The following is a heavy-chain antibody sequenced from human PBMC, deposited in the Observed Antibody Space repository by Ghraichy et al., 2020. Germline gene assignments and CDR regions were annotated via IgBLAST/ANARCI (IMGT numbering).Heavy chain of an antibody. V-gene: IGHV4-39*01. J-gene: IGHJ4*02. Sequence: ESLSLTCTVSGGSISSSSYYWGWIRQPPGKGLEWIGSIYYSGSTYYNPSLKSRVTISVDTSKNQFSLKLSSVTAADTAVYYCARQDVLVRGVLDYWGQGTLVTVSS. CDR1: GGSISSSSYY. D-gene: IGHD3-10*01. CDR2: IYYSGST. CDR3: ARQDVLVRGVLDY.